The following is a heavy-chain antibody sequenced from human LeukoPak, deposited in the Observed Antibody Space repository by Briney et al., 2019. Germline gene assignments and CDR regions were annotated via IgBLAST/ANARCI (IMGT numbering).Heavy chain of an antibody. J-gene: IGHJ3*02. CDR3: ARLRVPAAPEGAFDI. V-gene: IGHV1-69*05. D-gene: IGHD2-2*01. CDR2: IIPIFGTA. CDR1: GGTFSSYA. Sequence: ASVKVSCKASGGTFSSYAISWVRQAPGQGLEWMGGIIPIFGTANCAQKFQGRVTITTDESTSTAYMELSSLRSEDTAVYYCARLRVPAAPEGAFDIWGQGTMVTVSS.